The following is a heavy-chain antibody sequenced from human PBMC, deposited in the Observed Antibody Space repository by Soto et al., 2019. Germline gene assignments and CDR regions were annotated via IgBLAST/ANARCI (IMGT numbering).Heavy chain of an antibody. D-gene: IGHD6-19*01. Sequence: QVQLVQSGAEVKKPGASVKVSCKASGYTFTSYGISWVRQAPGQGLEWMGWISAYNGNTNYAQKLQGRVTRTTDTSTSTAYMELRSLRSDDTAVYYCARDQYILQWLPTGVDYWGQGTLVTVSS. J-gene: IGHJ4*02. V-gene: IGHV1-18*01. CDR2: ISAYNGNT. CDR1: GYTFTSYG. CDR3: ARDQYILQWLPTGVDY.